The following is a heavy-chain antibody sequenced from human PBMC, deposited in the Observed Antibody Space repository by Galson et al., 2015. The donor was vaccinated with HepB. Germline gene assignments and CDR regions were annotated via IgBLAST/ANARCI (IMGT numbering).Heavy chain of an antibody. D-gene: IGHD4-11*01. Sequence: QSGAEVKKPGESLRISCKGSGYSFTSYWISWVRQMPGKGLEWMGRIDSSDSYTNYSPSFQGHVTISADKSISTAYLQWSSLKASDTAMYYCARPRTTVTPSVYYGMDVWGQGTTVTVSS. V-gene: IGHV5-10-1*01. CDR3: ARPRTTVTPSVYYGMDV. J-gene: IGHJ6*02. CDR1: GYSFTSYW. CDR2: IDSSDSYT.